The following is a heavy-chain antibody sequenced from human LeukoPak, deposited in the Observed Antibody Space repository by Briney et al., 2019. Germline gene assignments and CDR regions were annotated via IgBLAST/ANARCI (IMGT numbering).Heavy chain of an antibody. CDR1: GHTSTTYA. CDR2: ISAGNGNL. V-gene: IGHV1-3*01. J-gene: IGHJ6*02. Sequence: ASVKVSCKASGHTSTTYAIHWVRQAPGHGLEWMGWISAGNGNLKYSQQFQGRVTITGDTSASTDYLELSSLRSEDTGVYYCARGYCSSASCYMDVWGQGTTVT. D-gene: IGHD2-2*01. CDR3: ARGYCSSASCYMDV.